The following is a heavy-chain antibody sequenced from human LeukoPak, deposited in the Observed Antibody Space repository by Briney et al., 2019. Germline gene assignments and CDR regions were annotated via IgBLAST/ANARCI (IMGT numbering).Heavy chain of an antibody. V-gene: IGHV3-30-3*01. Sequence: GGSLRLSCAASGFTLSSYAMHWVRQAPGKGLEWVAVISYDGSNKYYADSVKGRFTISRDNSKNTLYLQMNSLRAEDTAVYYCARDLIAAAGRWGQGTLVTVSS. J-gene: IGHJ4*02. CDR1: GFTLSSYA. CDR2: ISYDGSNK. CDR3: ARDLIAAAGR. D-gene: IGHD6-13*01.